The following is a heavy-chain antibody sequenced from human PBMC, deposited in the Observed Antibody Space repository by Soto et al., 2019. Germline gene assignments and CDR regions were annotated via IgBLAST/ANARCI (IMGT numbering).Heavy chain of an antibody. Sequence: QVQLQQWGAGLLKPSETLSLTCAVYGKSLSGYYWSWIRQPPGTALEWIGEINHIGNTNYNPSLKSRVTIAVDTSKDQLFRNLSSVTAADTAMYYCARHHVRGRTIAGAAEFWGQGTLVTVSS. CDR2: INHIGNT. CDR3: ARHHVRGRTIAGAAEF. D-gene: IGHD1-26*01. V-gene: IGHV4-34*01. J-gene: IGHJ4*02. CDR1: GKSLSGYY.